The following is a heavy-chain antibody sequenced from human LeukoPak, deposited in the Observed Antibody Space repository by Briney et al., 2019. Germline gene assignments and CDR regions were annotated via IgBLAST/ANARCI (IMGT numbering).Heavy chain of an antibody. J-gene: IGHJ4*02. Sequence: SETLSLTCTVSGGSISRSSYYWGWIRQTPGKGPEWIGSIYYGGSTYYNPSLKSRVTISVDTSKNQFSLKLSSVTAADTAVYYCARDRVVVPAAFDYWGQGTLVTVSS. CDR3: ARDRVVVPAAFDY. CDR2: IYYGGST. D-gene: IGHD2-2*01. V-gene: IGHV4-39*02. CDR1: GGSISRSSYY.